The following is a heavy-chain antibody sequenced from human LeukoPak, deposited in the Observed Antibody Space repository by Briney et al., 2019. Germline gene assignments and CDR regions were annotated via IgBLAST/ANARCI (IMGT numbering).Heavy chain of an antibody. CDR2: IYYSGST. V-gene: IGHV4-59*01. J-gene: IGHJ5*02. CDR1: DGSISSYY. D-gene: IGHD6-19*01. Sequence: SETLSLTCTVSDGSISSYYWSWIRQPPGKGLEWIGYIYYSGSTNYNPSLKSRVTISVDTSKNQFSLKLSSVTAADTAVYYCARLRQHSSSGWLNWFDPWGQGTLVTVSS. CDR3: ARLRQHSSSGWLNWFDP.